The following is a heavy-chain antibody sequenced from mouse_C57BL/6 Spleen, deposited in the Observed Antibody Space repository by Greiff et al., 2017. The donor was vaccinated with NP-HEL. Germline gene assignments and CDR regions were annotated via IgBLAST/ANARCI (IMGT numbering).Heavy chain of an antibody. CDR2: INHDGSST. V-gene: IGHV5-16*01. Sequence: EVKLMEPEGGLVQPGSSMKLSCTASGFTFSDYYMAWVRQVPEQGLEWVANINHDGSSTYYLDSLKSRFIISRANAKNILYLQMSSLKSEDTATYYCAREDYDYDALDYWGQGTTLTVSS. CDR1: GFTFSDYY. J-gene: IGHJ2*01. CDR3: AREDYDYDALDY. D-gene: IGHD2-4*01.